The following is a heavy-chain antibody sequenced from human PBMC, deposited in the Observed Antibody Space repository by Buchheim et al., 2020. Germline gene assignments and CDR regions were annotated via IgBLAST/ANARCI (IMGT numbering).Heavy chain of an antibody. Sequence: QLQLQESGPGLVKPSETLSLTCTVSDDSISSSSYYWGWIRQPPGKGLEWIGNIYYSGTTYYNPSLKSRVTMSVDTSTKQFSLKLTSVTAADTALYYCARFRSGGWYYFDYWGQGTL. CDR1: DDSISSSSYY. J-gene: IGHJ4*02. CDR3: ARFRSGGWYYFDY. V-gene: IGHV4-39*01. D-gene: IGHD6-19*01. CDR2: IYYSGTT.